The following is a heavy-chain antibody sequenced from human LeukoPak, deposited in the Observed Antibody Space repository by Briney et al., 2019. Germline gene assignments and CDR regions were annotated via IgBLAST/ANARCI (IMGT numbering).Heavy chain of an antibody. CDR2: ISSSSSYI. V-gene: IGHV3-21*01. CDR3: ARLMTVYDYYYGMDV. D-gene: IGHD3-9*01. Sequence: PGGSLRLSCAASGFTFSSYSMNWVRQAPGKGLEWVSSISSSSSYIYYADSVKGRFTISRDNAKNSLYLQMNSLRAEDTAVYYCARLMTVYDYYYGMDVWGQGTLVTVSS. J-gene: IGHJ6*02. CDR1: GFTFSSYS.